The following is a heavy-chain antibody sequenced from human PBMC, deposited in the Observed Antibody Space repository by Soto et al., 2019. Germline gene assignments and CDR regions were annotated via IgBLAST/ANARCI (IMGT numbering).Heavy chain of an antibody. CDR2: IYTGDYDT. CDR3: ARHPYGDYDVMDV. V-gene: IGHV5-51*01. CDR1: VYSFTDYW. Sequence: GESLKISCTRPVYSFTDYWICWVRQMPLKVLEWMGIIYTGDYDTRYSPSFQGQVTISADKSISTAYLQWSSLTASEIAMYYCARHPYGDYDVMDVWGQGTTVTVTS. J-gene: IGHJ6*02. D-gene: IGHD4-17*01.